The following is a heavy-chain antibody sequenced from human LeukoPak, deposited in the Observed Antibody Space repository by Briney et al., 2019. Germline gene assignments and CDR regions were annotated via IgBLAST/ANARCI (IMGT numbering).Heavy chain of an antibody. CDR1: GYTFTGYY. Sequence: ASVKVSCKASGYTFTGYYMHWVRQAPGQGLEWMGWINPNSGGTNYAQKFQGRVTMTRDTSISTAYMELSRLRFDDTAVYYCARLPYYYYYMDVWGKGTTVTVSS. CDR2: INPNSGGT. J-gene: IGHJ6*03. CDR3: ARLPYYYYYMDV. V-gene: IGHV1-2*02.